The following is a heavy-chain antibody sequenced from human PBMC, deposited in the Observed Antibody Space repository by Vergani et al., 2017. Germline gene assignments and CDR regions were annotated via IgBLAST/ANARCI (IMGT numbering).Heavy chain of an antibody. V-gene: IGHV4-38-2*01. Sequence: QVQLQESGPGLVKPSETLSLTCAVSGYSISSCYYWCWIRQPPGKGLVWIGSIYHSGSTYYNPSLKSRVTISVDTSKNQFSLKLSSVTAADTAVYYCARMGSSGYYPDWGQGTLVTVSS. CDR2: IYHSGST. J-gene: IGHJ4*02. D-gene: IGHD3-22*01. CDR3: ARMGSSGYYPD. CDR1: GYSISSCYY.